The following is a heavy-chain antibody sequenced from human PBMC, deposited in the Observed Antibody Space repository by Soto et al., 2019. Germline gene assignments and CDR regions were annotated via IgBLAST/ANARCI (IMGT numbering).Heavy chain of an antibody. CDR1: GYTYISYS. CDR3: AIQKRILRYFDWLWRPGAFDI. V-gene: IGHV1-3*01. J-gene: IGHJ3*02. CDR2: INVGNGNT. Sequence: GASVKVSCKASGYTYISYSMHWVRQAPGQRLEWMGWINVGNGNTKYSQNFQGRVTINQDTSASTAYMELSSLTSEDTAVYYCAIQKRILRYFDWLWRPGAFDIWGQGTMVTVSS. D-gene: IGHD3-9*01.